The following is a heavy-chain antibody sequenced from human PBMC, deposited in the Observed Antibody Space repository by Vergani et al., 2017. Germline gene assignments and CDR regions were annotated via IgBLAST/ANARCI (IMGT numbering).Heavy chain of an antibody. J-gene: IGHJ4*02. D-gene: IGHD3-22*01. CDR1: GGSFSGYY. Sequence: QVQLQQWGAGLLKPSETLSLTCAVYGGSFSGYYWSWIRQPPGKGLEWIGEINHSGSTNYNPSLKSRVTISVDTSKNQFSLKLSSVTAADTAVYYCAREEGYYDSSGYYRLFDYWGQGTLVTVSS. CDR3: AREEGYYDSSGYYRLFDY. CDR2: INHSGST. V-gene: IGHV4-34*01.